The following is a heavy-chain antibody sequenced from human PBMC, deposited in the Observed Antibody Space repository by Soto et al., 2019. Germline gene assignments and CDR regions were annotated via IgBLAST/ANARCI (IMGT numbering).Heavy chain of an antibody. CDR3: ARDRGYSSGWCSD. CDR1: GFTFSSYA. J-gene: IGHJ4*02. D-gene: IGHD6-19*01. V-gene: IGHV3-30-3*01. Sequence: QVQLVESGGGVVQPGRSLRLSCAASGFTFSSYAMHWVRQAPGKGLEWVAVISYDGSNKYYADSVKGRFTISRDNSKNTLYLQMNSLRAEDTAVYYCARDRGYSSGWCSDWGQGTLVTVSS. CDR2: ISYDGSNK.